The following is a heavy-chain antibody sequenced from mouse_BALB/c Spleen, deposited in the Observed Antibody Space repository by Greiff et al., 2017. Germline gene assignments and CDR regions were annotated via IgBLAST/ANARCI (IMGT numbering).Heavy chain of an antibody. CDR2: IRNKANGYTT. Sequence: EVKLVESGGGLVQPGGSLRLSCATSGFTFTDYYMSWVRQPPGKALEWLGFIRNKANGYTTEYSASVKGRFTISRDNSQSILYLQMNTLRAEDSATYYCARRNYGSSFYWYFDVWGAGTTVTVSS. J-gene: IGHJ1*01. D-gene: IGHD1-1*01. V-gene: IGHV7-3*02. CDR1: GFTFTDYY. CDR3: ARRNYGSSFYWYFDV.